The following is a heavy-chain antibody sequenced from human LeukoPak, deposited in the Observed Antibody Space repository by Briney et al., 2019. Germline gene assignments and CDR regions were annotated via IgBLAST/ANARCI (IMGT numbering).Heavy chain of an antibody. D-gene: IGHD2-2*01. Sequence: SETLSLTCAVYGGSFSGYYWSWIRQPPGKGLEWIGEINHSGSTNYNPSLKSRVTISVDTSKNQFSLKLSPVTAADTAVYYCARAREALGYCSSTSCQNWFDPWGQGTLVTVSS. CDR1: GGSFSGYY. CDR2: INHSGST. V-gene: IGHV4-34*01. J-gene: IGHJ5*02. CDR3: ARAREALGYCSSTSCQNWFDP.